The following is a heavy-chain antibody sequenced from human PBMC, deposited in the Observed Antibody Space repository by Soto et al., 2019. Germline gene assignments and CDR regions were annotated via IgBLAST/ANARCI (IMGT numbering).Heavy chain of an antibody. V-gene: IGHV1-8*01. CDR1: GYTFTSYD. Sequence: ASVKVSCKASGYTFTSYDINWVRQATGQGLEWKGWMNPNSGNTGYAQKFQGRVTMTRNTSISTAYMELSSLRSEDTALYYCARCRELYDILTGYSLGDYYYYMDVWGKGTTVTVSS. CDR2: MNPNSGNT. D-gene: IGHD3-9*01. CDR3: ARCRELYDILTGYSLGDYYYYMDV. J-gene: IGHJ6*03.